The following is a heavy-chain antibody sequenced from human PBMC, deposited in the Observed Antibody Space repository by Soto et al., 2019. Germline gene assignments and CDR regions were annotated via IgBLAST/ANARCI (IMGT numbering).Heavy chain of an antibody. D-gene: IGHD6-19*01. V-gene: IGHV1-3*01. CDR1: GYTFTSYG. J-gene: IGHJ4*02. CDR2: INAGNGNT. Sequence: ASVEVSCKASGYTFTSYGLHWVRRAPGQRLEWMGWINAGNGNTKYSQKFQGRVTITRDTSASRAYMELTSLRSEDTAVYYCARDGAVAGDLNFDYWGQGTLVTVSS. CDR3: ARDGAVAGDLNFDY.